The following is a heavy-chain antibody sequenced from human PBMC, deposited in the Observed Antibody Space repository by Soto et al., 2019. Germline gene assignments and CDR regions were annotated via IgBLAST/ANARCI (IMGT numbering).Heavy chain of an antibody. CDR2: IYYSGNT. Sequence: PSETLSLTCSVSGGSITTYYWSWIRQPPGKGLEWIGYIYYSGNTNYNPSLESRVTISVDTSKNQFSLRLTSVTAADTAVYYCAGAAKRYNWFDPWGQGTLVTVSS. CDR3: AGAAKRYNWFDP. D-gene: IGHD5-18*01. CDR1: GGSITTYY. V-gene: IGHV4-59*01. J-gene: IGHJ5*02.